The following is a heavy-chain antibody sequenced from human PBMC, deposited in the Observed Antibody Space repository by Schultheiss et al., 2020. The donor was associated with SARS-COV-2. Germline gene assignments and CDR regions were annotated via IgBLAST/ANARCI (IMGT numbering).Heavy chain of an antibody. V-gene: IGHV3-30*18. J-gene: IGHJ4*02. CDR1: GFTFSSYG. CDR2: ISYDGSNK. D-gene: IGHD6-6*01. CDR3: AKEESSCPDY. Sequence: GGSLRLSCAASGFTFSSYGMHWVRQAPGKGLEWVAVISYDGSNKYYADSVKGRFTISRDNSKNTLYLQMNSLRAEDTAVYYCAKEESSCPDYWGQGTLVTVSS.